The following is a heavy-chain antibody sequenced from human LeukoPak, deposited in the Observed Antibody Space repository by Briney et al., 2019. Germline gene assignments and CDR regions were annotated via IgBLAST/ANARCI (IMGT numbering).Heavy chain of an antibody. D-gene: IGHD5-12*01. CDR2: IRYDGSNK. CDR3: AKASSGYDEYNWFDP. Sequence: GGSLRLSCAASGFTFSSYGMHWVRQAPGKGLEWVAFIRYDGSNKYYADSVKGRFTISRDNSKNTLYLQMNSLRAEDTAVYYCAKASSGYDEYNWFDPWGHGTLVTVSS. J-gene: IGHJ5*02. CDR1: GFTFSSYG. V-gene: IGHV3-30*02.